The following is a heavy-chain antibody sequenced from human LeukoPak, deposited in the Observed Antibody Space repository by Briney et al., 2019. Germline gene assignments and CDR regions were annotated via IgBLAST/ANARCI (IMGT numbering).Heavy chain of an antibody. Sequence: PGGSLRLSCVASGFTFSSYAMHWVRQAPGKGLEWVAVISYDGSIKDYADSGKGRFTISRDNSNYTLNLQMNSLRAEDTAVYYCARDRHYYDTSGYYYYWGQGTLVTVSS. CDR2: ISYDGSIK. D-gene: IGHD3-22*01. CDR3: ARDRHYYDTSGYYYY. V-gene: IGHV3-30*04. CDR1: GFTFSSYA. J-gene: IGHJ4*02.